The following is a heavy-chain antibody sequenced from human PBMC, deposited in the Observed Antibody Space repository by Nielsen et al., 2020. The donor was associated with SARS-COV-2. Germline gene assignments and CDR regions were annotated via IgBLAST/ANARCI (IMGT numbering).Heavy chain of an antibody. J-gene: IGHJ6*02. CDR2: IYYSGST. CDR1: GGSISSYY. V-gene: IGHV4-59*08. CDR3: ACWYYDFWSGSDYYYGMDV. D-gene: IGHD3-3*01. Sequence: SETLSLTCTVSGGSISSYYWSWIRQPPGKGLEWIGYIYYSGSTNYNPSLKSRVTISVDTSKNQFSLKLSSVTAADTAVYYCACWYYDFWSGSDYYYGMDVWGQGTTVTVSS.